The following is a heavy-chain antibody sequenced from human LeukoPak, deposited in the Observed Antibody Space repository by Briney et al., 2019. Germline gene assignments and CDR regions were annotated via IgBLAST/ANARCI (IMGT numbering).Heavy chain of an antibody. CDR1: GGSISSHY. V-gene: IGHV4-59*11. D-gene: IGHD1-26*01. Sequence: SETLSLTCTVSGGSISSHYWSWIRQPPGKGLEWIGYIYYSGSTNYNPSLKSRVTISVDTSKNQFSLKLSSVTAADTAVYYCARRSGSLDYWGQGTLVTVSS. J-gene: IGHJ4*02. CDR3: ARRSGSLDY. CDR2: IYYSGST.